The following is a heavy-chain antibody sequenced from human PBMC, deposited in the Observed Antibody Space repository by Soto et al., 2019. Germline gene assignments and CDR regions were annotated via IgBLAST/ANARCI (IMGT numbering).Heavy chain of an antibody. D-gene: IGHD2-15*01. Sequence: EVQLVESGGGLVKPGGSLRLSCAASGFTFSNAWMTWVRQAPGKGLEWVGRIKSKTDGGTIDYAAPMKGRFTVSRDDSETTLYRQMNSLKTEDTAVYYCTTDSGYGKSSLHFDYWCQGTQVTVSS. V-gene: IGHV3-15*01. J-gene: IGHJ4*02. CDR1: GFTFSNAW. CDR2: IKSKTDGGTI. CDR3: TTDSGYGKSSLHFDY.